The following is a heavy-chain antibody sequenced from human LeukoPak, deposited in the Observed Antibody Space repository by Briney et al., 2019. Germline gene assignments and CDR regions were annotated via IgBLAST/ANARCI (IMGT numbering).Heavy chain of an antibody. D-gene: IGHD3-10*01. CDR2: ISSGGSTI. V-gene: IGHV3-11*01. Sequence: PGGSLRLSCAVSGFTFSDYYMSWIRQAPGKGLEWVSYISSGGSTISHADSVKGRFTISRDNAKNSLYLQMNSLRAEDTAVYYCARVLASKRGDYWGQGTLVTVSS. CDR1: GFTFSDYY. CDR3: ARVLASKRGDY. J-gene: IGHJ4*02.